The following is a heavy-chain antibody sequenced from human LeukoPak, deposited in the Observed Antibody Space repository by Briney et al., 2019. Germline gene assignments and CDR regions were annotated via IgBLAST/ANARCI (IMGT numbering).Heavy chain of an antibody. V-gene: IGHV1-2*02. CDR1: GYTFTSYG. CDR3: AREPIRVFDYFDL. D-gene: IGHD3-9*01. CDR2: VNLDSGVT. Sequence: ASVKVSCKASGYTFTSYGISWVRQAPGRGLEWMGCVNLDSGVTDYAQKFQGRITMTRDTSISTAYMDLSSLKSDDTGIYFCAREPIRVFDYFDLWGRGTLVTVSS. J-gene: IGHJ2*01.